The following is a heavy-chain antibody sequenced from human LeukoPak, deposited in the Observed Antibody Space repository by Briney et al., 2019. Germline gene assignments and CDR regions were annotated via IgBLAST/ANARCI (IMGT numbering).Heavy chain of an antibody. J-gene: IGHJ1*01. CDR3: ARAPPGYSSSWLYFQH. V-gene: IGHV4-59*12. CDR1: GASISSYY. D-gene: IGHD6-13*01. Sequence: SETLSLTCTVSGASISSYYWSWLRQPPGKGLEWIGYIYYSGSTNYNPSLKSRVTMSVDTSKNQFSLKLSSVTAADTAVYYCARAPPGYSSSWLYFQHWGQGTLVTVSS. CDR2: IYYSGST.